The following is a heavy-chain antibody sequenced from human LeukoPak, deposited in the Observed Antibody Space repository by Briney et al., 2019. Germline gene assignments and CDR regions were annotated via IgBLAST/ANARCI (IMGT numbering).Heavy chain of an antibody. Sequence: ASVKVSCKASGYTFTSYAMNWVRQAPGQGLEWMGWINTNTGNPTYAQGFTGRFVFSLDTSVSTAYLQISSLKAEDTAVYYCAGSPYYYDSSGYYMKLDYWGQGTLVTVSS. CDR3: AGSPYYYDSSGYYMKLDY. CDR1: GYTFTSYA. CDR2: INTNTGNP. D-gene: IGHD3-22*01. V-gene: IGHV7-4-1*02. J-gene: IGHJ4*02.